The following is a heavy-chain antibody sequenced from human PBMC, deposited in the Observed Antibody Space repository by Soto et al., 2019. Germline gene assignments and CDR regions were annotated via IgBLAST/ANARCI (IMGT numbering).Heavy chain of an antibody. D-gene: IGHD3-10*01. J-gene: IGHJ5*02. CDR2: IIPSLALA. V-gene: IGHV1-69*02. CDR1: GGTLSNYT. Sequence: QVQLGQSGAEVKKPGSSVKVSCKASGGTLSNYTISWVRQAPGQGLEWMGRIIPSLALASYAQKFQGRVTITADTSTSTAYMELSSLRSEDTAVYYCAINNPEVSGSPPLGTLGSWGQGTLVTVSS. CDR3: AINNPEVSGSPPLGTLGS.